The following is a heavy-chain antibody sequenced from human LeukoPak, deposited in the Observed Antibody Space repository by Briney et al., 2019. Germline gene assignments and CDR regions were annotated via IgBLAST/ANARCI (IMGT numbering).Heavy chain of an antibody. CDR3: ASGDYYYDSSGHAFDI. CDR1: GFTLSIHW. Sequence: GGSLRLSCAASGFTLSIHWMSWVRQAPGKGLEWVANTKEDGSEKHYANSVEGRFTIARDNAKDSVYLEMHSVRPEDMAVYYCASGDYYYDSSGHAFDIWGQGTMVTVSS. D-gene: IGHD3-22*01. CDR2: TKEDGSEK. J-gene: IGHJ3*02. V-gene: IGHV3-7*05.